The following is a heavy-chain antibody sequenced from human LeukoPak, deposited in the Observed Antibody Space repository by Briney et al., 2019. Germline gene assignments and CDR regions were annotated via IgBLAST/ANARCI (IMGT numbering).Heavy chain of an antibody. CDR1: GFTFSRYW. V-gene: IGHV3-7*05. CDR3: ARIKNSRGWGADPY. Sequence: PGGSLRLSCAASGFTFSRYWMTWVRQAPGKGLEWVANIKQDGSDNYYVDSVKGRFTISKDNAKNSLYLQMNSLRAEDTAIYYCARIKNSRGWGADPYWGQGTLVTVSS. CDR2: IKQDGSDN. D-gene: IGHD1-26*01. J-gene: IGHJ4*02.